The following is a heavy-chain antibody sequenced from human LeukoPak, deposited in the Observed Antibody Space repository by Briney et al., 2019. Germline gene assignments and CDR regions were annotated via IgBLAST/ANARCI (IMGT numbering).Heavy chain of an antibody. CDR2: INPNSGGT. CDR1: GYTFTGYY. Sequence: ASVKVSCKASGYTFTGYYMHWVRQAPGQGLEWMGWINPNSGGTNYAQKFRGRVTMTRDTSISTAYMELSRLRSDDTAVYYCARELGYCSSTSCYIRNWFDPWGQGTLVTVSS. CDR3: ARELGYCSSTSCYIRNWFDP. D-gene: IGHD2-2*02. V-gene: IGHV1-2*02. J-gene: IGHJ5*02.